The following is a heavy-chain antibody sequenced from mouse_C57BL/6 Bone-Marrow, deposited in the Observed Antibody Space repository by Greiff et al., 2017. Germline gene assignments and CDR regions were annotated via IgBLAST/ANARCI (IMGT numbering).Heavy chain of an antibody. V-gene: IGHV1-78*01. CDR3: ARAYYSNLFDY. CDR2: IYPRDGST. Sequence: VQLQESDAELVKPGASVKISCKVSGYTFTDHTIHWMKQRPEQGLEWIGYIYPRDGSTKYNEKFKGKATLTAAKSSSTAYMQLNSLTSEYSAVYFCARAYYSNLFDYWGQGTTLTVSS. CDR1: GYTFTDHT. D-gene: IGHD2-5*01. J-gene: IGHJ2*01.